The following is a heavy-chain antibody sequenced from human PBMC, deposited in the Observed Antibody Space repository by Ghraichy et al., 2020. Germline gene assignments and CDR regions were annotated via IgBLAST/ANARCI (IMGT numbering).Heavy chain of an antibody. V-gene: IGHV4-39*01. J-gene: IGHJ6*04. CDR2: INYSGTT. D-gene: IGHD3-16*02. Sequence: SETLSLTCNVSGDSISSSSYYYWGWIRQPPGQGLEWIGTINYSGTTYYNPSLKSRVTISVDTPKNQFSLKLTSVTAADTAVYYCARSRSGGLLITFGGIVARLDVWGKGTTVTVSA. CDR1: GDSISSSSYYY. CDR3: ARSRSGGLLITFGGIVARLDV.